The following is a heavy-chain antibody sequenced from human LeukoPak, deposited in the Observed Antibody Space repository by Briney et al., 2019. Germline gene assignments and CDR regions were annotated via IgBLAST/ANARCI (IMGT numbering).Heavy chain of an antibody. V-gene: IGHV4-59*08. CDR1: GGSISSYY. CDR3: ARHTYGYSYVAAFDI. CDR2: IYYSGST. D-gene: IGHD5-18*01. Sequence: SETLSLTCTVSGGSISSYYWSWIRQPPGKGREWIGYIYYSGSTNYNPSLKSRVTISVDTSKNQFSLKLTSVTAADTAVYYCARHTYGYSYVAAFDIWGQGTMVTVSS. J-gene: IGHJ3*02.